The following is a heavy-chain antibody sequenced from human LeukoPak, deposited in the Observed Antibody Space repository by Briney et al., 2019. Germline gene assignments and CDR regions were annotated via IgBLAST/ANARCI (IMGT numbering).Heavy chain of an antibody. J-gene: IGHJ3*02. V-gene: IGHV4-59*01. CDR3: ARIGYLDAFDI. D-gene: IGHD1-1*01. Sequence: PSETLSLTCTVSGGSISSYYWSWIRQPPGKGLEWIGYIYYSGSTNYNPSLKSRVTISVDTSKNQFSLKLSSVIAADTAVYYCARIGYLDAFDIWGQGTMVTVSS. CDR1: GGSISSYY. CDR2: IYYSGST.